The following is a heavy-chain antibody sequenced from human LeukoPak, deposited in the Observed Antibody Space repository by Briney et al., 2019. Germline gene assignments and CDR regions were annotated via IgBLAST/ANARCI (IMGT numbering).Heavy chain of an antibody. V-gene: IGHV5-10-1*01. CDR1: GYSFTSYW. D-gene: IGHD3-22*01. Sequence: GESLKISCKGSGYSFTSYWISWVRQLPGKGLEWMGRIDPSDSYTNYSPSFQGHVTISADKSISTAYLQWSSLKASDTAMYYCARRRYYDSSGCYEIDYWGQGTLVTVSS. J-gene: IGHJ4*02. CDR3: ARRRYYDSSGCYEIDY. CDR2: IDPSDSYT.